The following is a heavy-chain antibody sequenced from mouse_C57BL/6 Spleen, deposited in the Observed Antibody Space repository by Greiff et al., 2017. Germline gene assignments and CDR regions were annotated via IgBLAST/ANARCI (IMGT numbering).Heavy chain of an antibody. CDR1: GYSFTGYY. CDR2: IYPYNGVS. V-gene: IGHV1-31*01. J-gene: IGHJ2*01. Sequence: EVQLQQSGPELVKPGASVKISCKASGYSFTGYYMHWVKQSPGNILDWIGYIYPYNGVSRDNQKFKGKATLTVDKSSSTAYMELRSLTSEDSAVYSCAGAGSAQGFDYWGQGTTLTVSS. CDR3: AGAGSAQGFDY.